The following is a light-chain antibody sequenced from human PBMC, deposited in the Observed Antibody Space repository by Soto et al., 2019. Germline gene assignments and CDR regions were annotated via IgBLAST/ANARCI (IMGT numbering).Light chain of an antibody. CDR2: GAS. CDR3: QQYGSSGYT. Sequence: IVLTQSPGTLSLSPGEKPPPPCRPGKGLTRTNVAWYQQKPGQAPRLLIYGASSRATGVPDRFSGSGSGTDFTLTISRLEPEDFAVYYCQQYGSSGYTFGQGTKLEIK. CDR1: KGLTRTN. J-gene: IGKJ2*01. V-gene: IGKV3-20*01.